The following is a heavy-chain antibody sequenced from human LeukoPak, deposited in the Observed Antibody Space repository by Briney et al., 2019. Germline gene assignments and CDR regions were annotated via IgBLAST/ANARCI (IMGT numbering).Heavy chain of an antibody. CDR3: ARTTLIGCSSTSCYGAD. Sequence: SVKVSCKASGGTFSSYAISWVRQAPGQGLGWMGGIIPIFGTANYAQKFQGRVTITADESTSTAYMELSSLRSEDTAVYYCARTTLIGCSSTSCYGADWGQGTLVTVSS. CDR2: IIPIFGTA. V-gene: IGHV1-69*13. D-gene: IGHD2-2*01. CDR1: GGTFSSYA. J-gene: IGHJ4*02.